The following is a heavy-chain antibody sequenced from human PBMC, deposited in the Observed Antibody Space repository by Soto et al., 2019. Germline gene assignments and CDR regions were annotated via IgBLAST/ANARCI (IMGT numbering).Heavy chain of an antibody. V-gene: IGHV1-69*13. CDR2: IIPIFGTA. J-gene: IGHJ6*02. CDR1: GGTFSSYA. CDR3: ARFEYSSSSDTPYYYYYGMDV. Sequence: SVKVSCKASGGTFSSYAISWVRQAPGQGLEWMGGIIPIFGTANYAQKFQGRVTITADESTSTAYMELGSLRSEDTAVYYCARFEYSSSSDTPYYYYYGMDVWGQGTTVTVSS. D-gene: IGHD6-6*01.